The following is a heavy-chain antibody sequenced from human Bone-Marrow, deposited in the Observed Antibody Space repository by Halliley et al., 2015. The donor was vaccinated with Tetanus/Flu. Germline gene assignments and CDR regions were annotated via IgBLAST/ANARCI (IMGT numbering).Heavy chain of an antibody. V-gene: IGHV4-34*01. CDR3: ARGGLYDSSGYSDPSDY. Sequence: INHSGRTDYNPSLKSRVPISADPSKTQFSREVTSVPAADTAVYYCARGGLYDSSGYSDPSDYWGQGTLVTVSS. J-gene: IGHJ4*02. D-gene: IGHD3-22*01. CDR2: INHSGRT.